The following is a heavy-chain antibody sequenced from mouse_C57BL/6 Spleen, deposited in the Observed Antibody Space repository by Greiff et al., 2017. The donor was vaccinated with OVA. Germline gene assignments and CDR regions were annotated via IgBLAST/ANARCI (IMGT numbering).Heavy chain of an antibody. CDR1: GYTFTSYW. J-gene: IGHJ2*01. D-gene: IGHD3-2*02. CDR3: ARWETAQATNYFDY. V-gene: IGHV1-52*01. CDR2: IDPSDSET. Sequence: VQLQQPGAELVRPGSSVKLSCKASGYTFTSYWMHWVKQRPIQGLEWIGNIDPSDSETHYNQKFKDKATLTVDKSSSTAYMQLSSLTSEDSAVYYCARWETAQATNYFDYWGQGTTLTVSS.